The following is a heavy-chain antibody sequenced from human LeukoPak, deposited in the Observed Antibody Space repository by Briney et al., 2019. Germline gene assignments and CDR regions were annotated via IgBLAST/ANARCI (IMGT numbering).Heavy chain of an antibody. CDR3: ARALKPGYCSGGSCHAGY. V-gene: IGHV3-11*01. J-gene: IGHJ4*02. D-gene: IGHD2-15*01. CDR2: ISSTGSTI. CDR1: GFIFSDYY. Sequence: PGGSLRLSCAASGFIFSDYYMSWIRQAPGKGLEWVSYISSTGSTIYYADSVKGRFTISRDNAKNSLYLQMNSLRAEDTAVYYCARALKPGYCSGGSCHAGYWGQGTLVTVSS.